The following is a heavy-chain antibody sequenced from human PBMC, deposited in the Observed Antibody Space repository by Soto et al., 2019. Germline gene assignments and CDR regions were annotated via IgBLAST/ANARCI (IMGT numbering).Heavy chain of an antibody. Sequence: EVQLLESGGGLVQPGGSLRLSGAASGFTFSFHAMNWVRQAPGKGLEWVSVLSGSGGNIDYAGSVKGRFTISRDNSKNMLYLQMNSLRAEDTAVYYCAKDWGTEGYSVRAFDIWGQGTVVTVS. CDR2: LSGSGGNI. D-gene: IGHD2-15*01. J-gene: IGHJ3*02. V-gene: IGHV3-23*01. CDR1: GFTFSFHA. CDR3: AKDWGTEGYSVRAFDI.